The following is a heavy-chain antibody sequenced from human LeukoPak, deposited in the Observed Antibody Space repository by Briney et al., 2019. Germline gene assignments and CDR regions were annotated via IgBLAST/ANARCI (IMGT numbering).Heavy chain of an antibody. D-gene: IGHD6-13*01. J-gene: IGHJ5*02. CDR1: GGSFSGYY. CDR3: AREGSSSWHLTGFDP. Sequence: SETLSLTCAVYGGSFSGYYWSWIHQPPGKGLEWIGEINHSGSTNYNPSLKSRVTISVDTSKNQFSLKLSSVTAADTAVYYCAREGSSSWHLTGFDPWGQGTLVTVSS. V-gene: IGHV4-34*01. CDR2: INHSGST.